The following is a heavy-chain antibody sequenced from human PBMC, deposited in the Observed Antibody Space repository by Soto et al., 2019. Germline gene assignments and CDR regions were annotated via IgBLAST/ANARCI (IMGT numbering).Heavy chain of an antibody. D-gene: IGHD3-16*01. CDR2: ISSSGSTI. CDR1: VFTFSDNY. V-gene: IGHV3-11*01. CDR3: ARDRLATNYYFDY. Sequence: PWGPLRLSGAASVFTFSDNYMTWTRQAPGRGLECVSYISSSGSTIYYADSVKGRFTISRDNAKNSLYLQMSSLRADDTAVYYCARDRLATNYYFDYWGQGTLVTVSS. J-gene: IGHJ4*02.